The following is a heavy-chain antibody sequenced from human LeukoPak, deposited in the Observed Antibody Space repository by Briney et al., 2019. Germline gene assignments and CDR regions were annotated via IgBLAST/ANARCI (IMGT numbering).Heavy chain of an antibody. CDR3: ARDYWWNYDY. CDR2: ISKDGSDK. D-gene: IGHD1-7*01. Sequence: GGSLRLSCAASGFTFSDYAMHWVRQAPGKGLEWVAAISKDGSDKYYPGSVRGRFTISRDNSKNTIYLQMDSLRAEDTAIYYCARDYWWNYDYWGQGTLVTVSS. V-gene: IGHV3-30-3*01. J-gene: IGHJ4*02. CDR1: GFTFSDYA.